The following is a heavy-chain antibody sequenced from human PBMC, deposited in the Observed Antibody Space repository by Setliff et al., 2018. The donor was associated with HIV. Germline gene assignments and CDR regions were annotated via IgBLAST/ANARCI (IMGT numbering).Heavy chain of an antibody. CDR1: GGSISSGGYY. J-gene: IGHJ3*02. D-gene: IGHD3-22*01. V-gene: IGHV4-31*03. CDR2: IYYSGST. CDR3: ARDRRNTYYYECSGYAWAFDI. Sequence: SETLSLTCTVSGGSISSGGYYWSWIRQHPGKGLEWIGFIYYSGSTYYNPSLKSRVTISVDTSKNQFSLKLSSLTAAGTAVYYCARDRRNTYYYECSGYAWAFDIWGQGTMVTVSS.